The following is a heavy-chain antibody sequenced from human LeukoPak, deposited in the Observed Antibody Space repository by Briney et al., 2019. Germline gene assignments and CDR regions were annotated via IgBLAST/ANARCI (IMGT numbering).Heavy chain of an antibody. Sequence: GGSLRLSCAASGFTFSSYWMSWVRQAPGKGLEWVANIKQDGSEKYYVDSVKGRFTISRDNAKNSLYLQMNSLRAEDTAVYYCARDKDIVVVSSQYYYGMDVWGQGTTVTVSS. CDR3: ARDKDIVVVSSQYYYGMDV. V-gene: IGHV3-7*03. CDR2: IKQDGSEK. J-gene: IGHJ6*02. CDR1: GFTFSSYW. D-gene: IGHD2-2*01.